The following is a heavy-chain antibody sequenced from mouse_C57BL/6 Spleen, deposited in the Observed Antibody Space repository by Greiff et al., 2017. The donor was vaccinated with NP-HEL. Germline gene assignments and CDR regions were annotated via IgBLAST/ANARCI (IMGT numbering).Heavy chain of an antibody. J-gene: IGHJ2*01. V-gene: IGHV1-69*01. Sequence: QVQLQQSGAELVMPGASVKLSCKASGYTFTSYWMHWVKQRPGQGLEWIGEIDPSDSYTNYNQKFKGKSTLTVDKSSSTAYMQLSSLTSEDSAVYYCARSENDYDYFDYWGQGTTLTVSS. D-gene: IGHD2-4*01. CDR2: IDPSDSYT. CDR1: GYTFTSYW. CDR3: ARSENDYDYFDY.